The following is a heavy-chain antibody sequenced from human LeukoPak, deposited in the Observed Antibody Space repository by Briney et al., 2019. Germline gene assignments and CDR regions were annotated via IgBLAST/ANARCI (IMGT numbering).Heavy chain of an antibody. D-gene: IGHD5-12*01. CDR1: GGSISSYY. V-gene: IGHV4-34*01. J-gene: IGHJ4*02. CDR2: INHSGST. Sequence: SETLSLTCTVSGGSISSYYWSWIRQPPGKGLEWIGEINHSGSTNYNPSLKSRVTISVDTSKNQFSLKLSSVTAADTAVYYCASRKGWLHNSRYFDYWGQGTLVTVSS. CDR3: ASRKGWLHNSRYFDY.